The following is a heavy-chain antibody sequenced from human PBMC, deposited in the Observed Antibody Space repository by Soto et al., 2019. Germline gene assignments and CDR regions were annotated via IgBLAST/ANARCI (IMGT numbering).Heavy chain of an antibody. V-gene: IGHV3-33*01. Sequence: QVQLVESGGGVVQPGRSLRLSCAASGFTFSSYGMHWVRQAPGKGLEWVAVIWYDGSNKYYADSVKGRFTISRENSKNTLYLQMNSLRVEDTAVYYCARGPRSHGDYWGQGTLVTVSS. D-gene: IGHD1-26*01. J-gene: IGHJ4*02. CDR2: IWYDGSNK. CDR3: ARGPRSHGDY. CDR1: GFTFSSYG.